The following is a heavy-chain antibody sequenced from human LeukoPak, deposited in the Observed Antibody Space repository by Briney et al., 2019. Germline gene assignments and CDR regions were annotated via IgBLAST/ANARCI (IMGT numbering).Heavy chain of an antibody. V-gene: IGHV4-34*01. CDR2: INHSGST. J-gene: IGHJ4*02. Sequence: SESLSLTCAVYGGSFSGYYWSWIRQPPGKGLERIGEINHSGSTNYNPSLKSRVTISVDTSKNQISLKLRSVTAADTAVYYCARGRTIFGARNPFDYWGQGTLATVSS. CDR1: GGSFSGYY. CDR3: ARGRTIFGARNPFDY. D-gene: IGHD3-3*01.